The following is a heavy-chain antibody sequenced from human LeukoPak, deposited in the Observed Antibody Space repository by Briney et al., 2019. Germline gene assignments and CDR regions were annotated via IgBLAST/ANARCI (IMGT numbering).Heavy chain of an antibody. J-gene: IGHJ4*02. CDR2: IKGDGSEK. CDR1: GFTFSDYA. CDR3: ASPAKYSDTWYFDY. V-gene: IGHV3-7*01. Sequence: GRSLRLSCTGSGFTFSDYAMSWVRQAPGKGLEWVANIKGDGSEKYYVDSVRGRFTISRDNAKNSLYLQMNRLRAEDTAVYYCASPAKYSDTWYFDYWGQGTLVTVSS. D-gene: IGHD6-6*01.